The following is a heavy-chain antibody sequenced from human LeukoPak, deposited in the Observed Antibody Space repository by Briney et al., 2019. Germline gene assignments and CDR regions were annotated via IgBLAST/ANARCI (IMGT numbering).Heavy chain of an antibody. J-gene: IGHJ6*03. D-gene: IGHD3-3*01. Sequence: ASVKVSCKASGYTFTSYDINWVRRATGQGLEWMGWMNPNSGNTGYAQKFQGRVTMTRNTSISTAYMELSSLRSEDTAVYYCARAMTTYYDFWSGNPYYYMDVWGKGTTVTVSS. CDR3: ARAMTTYYDFWSGNPYYYMDV. CDR1: GYTFTSYD. V-gene: IGHV1-8*01. CDR2: MNPNSGNT.